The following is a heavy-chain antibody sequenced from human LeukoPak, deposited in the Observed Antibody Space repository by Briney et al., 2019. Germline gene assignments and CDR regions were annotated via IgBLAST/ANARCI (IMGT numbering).Heavy chain of an antibody. V-gene: IGHV4-59*08. J-gene: IGHJ4*02. Sequence: SETLSLTCTVSGGSMRTYYWSWIRQPPGKGLEWIGYIYYSGSTNHNPSLKSRVAISIDTSKNQFSLSLSSVTAADTAVYYCARHYYDGSSYYHLDYWGQGTLVTVSS. CDR2: IYYSGST. D-gene: IGHD3-22*01. CDR3: ARHYYDGSSYYHLDY. CDR1: GGSMRTYY.